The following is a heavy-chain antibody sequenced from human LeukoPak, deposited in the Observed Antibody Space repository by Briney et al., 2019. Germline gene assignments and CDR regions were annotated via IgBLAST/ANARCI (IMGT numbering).Heavy chain of an antibody. CDR3: ARGTPAYSYGSTDYHYAHFDY. D-gene: IGHD3-22*01. CDR1: GFTFSSYW. V-gene: IGHV3-7*04. J-gene: IGHJ4*02. CDR2: IKQDGSEK. Sequence: GGSLRLSCAASGFTFSSYWMSWVRQAPGKGLEWVANIKQDGSEKYYVHSVKGRFTISRDNAKNSLYLQMNSLRAEDTAVYYCARGTPAYSYGSTDYHYAHFDYWGQGTLVTVSS.